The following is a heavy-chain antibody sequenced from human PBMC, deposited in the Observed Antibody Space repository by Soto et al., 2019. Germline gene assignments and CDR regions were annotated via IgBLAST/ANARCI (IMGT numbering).Heavy chain of an antibody. CDR1: GYRFTAYS. CDR2: INPNSGGT. J-gene: IGHJ5*02. V-gene: IGHV1-2*07. CDR3: AREPYSVSEWLTHDWVDA. Sequence: QVQLVQSGAEGKKSGASVKVSCKGSGYRFTAYSIHWVRQAPGQGLEWMGWINPNSGGTNYSPKFQDRITMTRDTSADTAYMELSRLTAHDTALDFCAREPYSVSEWLTHDWVDACGQGTLVTVSS. D-gene: IGHD3-3*01.